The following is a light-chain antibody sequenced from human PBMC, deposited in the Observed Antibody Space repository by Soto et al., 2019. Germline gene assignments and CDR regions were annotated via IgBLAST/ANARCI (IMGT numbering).Light chain of an antibody. CDR2: GAS. J-gene: IGKJ2*01. Sequence: EIVMTQSPATLSVSPGERATLSCRASQSVSSNLAWYQQKPGQAHRLLIYGASTSSTGIPARFSGSESGTEFTLTISSPQSEDFAVYYYQQYNNWPHTFGQGTKLEIK. CDR1: QSVSSN. CDR3: QQYNNWPHT. V-gene: IGKV3-15*01.